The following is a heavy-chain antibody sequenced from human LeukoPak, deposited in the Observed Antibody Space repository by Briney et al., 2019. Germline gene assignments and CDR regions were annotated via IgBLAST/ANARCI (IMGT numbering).Heavy chain of an antibody. CDR3: ARGTDFWSGYEDY. D-gene: IGHD3-3*01. CDR2: MSDIGPNT. J-gene: IGHJ4*02. V-gene: IGHV3-23*01. CDR1: GFTVTDYA. Sequence: GGSLRLSCAASGFTVTDYAMTWIRQSPGKGLEWVSSMSDIGPNTYYADSVKGRFTISRDNSKNMLYLQMNSLRAEDTAVYYCARGTDFWSGYEDYWGQGTLVTVSS.